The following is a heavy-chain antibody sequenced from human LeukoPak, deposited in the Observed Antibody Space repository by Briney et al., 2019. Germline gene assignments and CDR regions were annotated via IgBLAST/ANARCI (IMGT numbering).Heavy chain of an antibody. Sequence: GGALTLTCAASGFTFDDYHMSWVRQPPGKGLEWMGGVNCNGGSTGYADFVKGRVTMSRDIAKNSLYLHMYTLEAADTALYYCVRDRCSSTSCYDSPNWFDPWGQGTLVTVSS. CDR1: GFTFDDYH. D-gene: IGHD2-2*01. J-gene: IGHJ5*02. CDR2: VNCNGGST. V-gene: IGHV3-20*04. CDR3: VRDRCSSTSCYDSPNWFDP.